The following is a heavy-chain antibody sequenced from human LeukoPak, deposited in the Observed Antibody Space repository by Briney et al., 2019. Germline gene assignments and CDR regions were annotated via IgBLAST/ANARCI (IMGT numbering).Heavy chain of an antibody. CDR3: GRVGLRGYADLIAP. CDR1: GFTLSNAW. J-gene: IGHJ4*02. Sequence: GGCLRLSCAASGFTLSNAWMSWVRQATGKGLEWVGRIKSKTDGGTADNAAPVKGRFTISRDDSKNMLYLEMNRHKTEDTDMYYRGRVGLRGYADLIAPRGQATLVTDSS. CDR2: IKSKTDGGTA. V-gene: IGHV3-15*01. D-gene: IGHD1-1*01.